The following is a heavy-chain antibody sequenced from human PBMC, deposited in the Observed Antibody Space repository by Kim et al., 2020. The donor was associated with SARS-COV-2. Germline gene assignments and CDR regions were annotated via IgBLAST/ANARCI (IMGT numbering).Heavy chain of an antibody. CDR1: GVTLSTYW. CDR3: AVALGYKYGEDAY. Sequence: GGSLRLSCAASGVTLSTYWMSWVRQAPEKGLEWVANIKEDGSETFYVDSVKGRFTISRDNAKNSLYLQMNTLRAEDTAVYYCAVALGYKYGEDAYWGQGTLVTVSS. V-gene: IGHV3-7*05. D-gene: IGHD5-18*01. CDR2: IKEDGSET. J-gene: IGHJ4*02.